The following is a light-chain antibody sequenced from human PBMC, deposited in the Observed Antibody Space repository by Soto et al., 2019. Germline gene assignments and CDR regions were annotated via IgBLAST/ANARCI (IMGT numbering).Light chain of an antibody. CDR2: DVS. V-gene: IGKV3-15*01. Sequence: EILITQSPADLSVSPAERATLACRAGQGITTNFAWYQQTSGQSPRLLIYDVSIRDTGVPARFSGSGSETDFTLTISGLQSEDSEVYFCQQYNNWPFSFGQGTRLEIK. J-gene: IGKJ5*01. CDR3: QQYNNWPFS. CDR1: QGITTN.